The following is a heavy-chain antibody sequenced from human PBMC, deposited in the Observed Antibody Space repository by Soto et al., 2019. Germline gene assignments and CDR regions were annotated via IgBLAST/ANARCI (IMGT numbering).Heavy chain of an antibody. CDR2: ISSSSSYI. V-gene: IGHV3-21*01. D-gene: IGHD3-22*01. J-gene: IGHJ3*02. CDR3: ARDLGYYDSSGPFAFDI. Sequence: GGSLRLSCAASGFTFSSYSMNWVRQAPGKGLEWVSSISSSSSYIYYADSVKGRFTISRDNAKNSLYLQMNSLRAEDTAVYYCARDLGYYDSSGPFAFDIWGQGTMVTVSS. CDR1: GFTFSSYS.